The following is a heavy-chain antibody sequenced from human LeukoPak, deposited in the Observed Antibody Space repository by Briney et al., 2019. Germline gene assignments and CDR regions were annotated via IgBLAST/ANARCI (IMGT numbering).Heavy chain of an antibody. V-gene: IGHV3-23*01. CDR3: AKSTRAVMAMMDV. J-gene: IGHJ6*04. CDR1: GFNFSGYA. CDR2: ISAGGDTT. Sequence: GGSLRLSCTASGFNFSGYAMSWVRQAPGKGLEWVSTISAGGDTTHYADFVKGRSTMSRDNSRNTLYLQMNSLRAEDTAVYFCAKSTRAVMAMMDVWGRGTTVTVSS. D-gene: IGHD3-16*01.